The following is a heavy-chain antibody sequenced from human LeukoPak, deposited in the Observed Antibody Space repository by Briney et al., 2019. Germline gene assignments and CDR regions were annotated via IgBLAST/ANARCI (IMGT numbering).Heavy chain of an antibody. V-gene: IGHV4-39*07. D-gene: IGHD6-19*01. CDR1: GGSVSSGSYY. CDR3: ARGKESGVAVAGIWFDP. CDR2: INHSGST. Sequence: SETLSLTCTVSGGSVSSGSYYWSWIRQPPGKGLEWIGEINHSGSTNYNPSLKSRVTISVDTSKNQFSLKLSSVTAADTAVYYCARGKESGVAVAGIWFDPWGQGTLVTVSS. J-gene: IGHJ5*02.